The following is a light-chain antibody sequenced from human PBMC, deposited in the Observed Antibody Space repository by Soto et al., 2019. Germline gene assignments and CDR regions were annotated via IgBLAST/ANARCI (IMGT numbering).Light chain of an antibody. V-gene: IGLV2-14*03. CDR2: RVI. CDR1: SSDIGRYDY. Sequence: QSALTQPASVSGSPGQSITISCTGTSSDIGRYDYVSWYQQFPGKAPKLMIYRVINRPSGVSDRFSGSKSGNSASLSISGLQPEDEASYFCGSYTSATTWVFGGGTKVTGL. J-gene: IGLJ3*02. CDR3: GSYTSATTWV.